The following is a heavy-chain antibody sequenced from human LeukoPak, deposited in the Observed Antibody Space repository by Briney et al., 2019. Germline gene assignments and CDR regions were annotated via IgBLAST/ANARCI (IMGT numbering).Heavy chain of an antibody. D-gene: IGHD3-10*01. CDR1: GFTFSSYA. CDR3: AKDSGGLVPFDP. Sequence: PGGSLRLSCAASGFTFSSYAMHWVRQAPGKGLEWVAVTSYDGSNKYYADSVKGRFTISRDNSKNTLYLQMNSLRAEDTAVYYCAKDSGGLVPFDPWGQGTLVTVSS. CDR2: TSYDGSNK. V-gene: IGHV3-30*04. J-gene: IGHJ5*02.